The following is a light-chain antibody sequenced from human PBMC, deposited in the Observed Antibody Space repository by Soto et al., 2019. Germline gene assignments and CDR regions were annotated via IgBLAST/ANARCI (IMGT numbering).Light chain of an antibody. J-gene: IGKJ1*01. CDR3: QQYDNWPRT. CDR1: QTVSGN. Sequence: EIVMTQSPATLSVSPGDTATLSCRASQTVSGNLARYQQKPGQAPRLLIYSASTRATSIPARFSGRGSGTEFTLIISSLQSEDFATYYCQQYDNWPRTFGQGTKVEIK. V-gene: IGKV3-15*01. CDR2: SAS.